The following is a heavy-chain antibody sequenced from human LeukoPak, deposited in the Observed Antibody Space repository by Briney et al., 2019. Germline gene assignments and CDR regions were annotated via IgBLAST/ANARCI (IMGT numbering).Heavy chain of an antibody. Sequence: GGSLRLSCAASGFTFSSYSMNWVRQAPGKGLEWVSSMSSSSSYIYYADSVKGRFTISRDNAKNSLYLQMNSLRAEDTAVYYCARGSWCSSTSCYFDYWGQGTLVTVSS. D-gene: IGHD2-2*01. CDR1: GFTFSSYS. CDR2: MSSSSSYI. V-gene: IGHV3-21*01. J-gene: IGHJ4*02. CDR3: ARGSWCSSTSCYFDY.